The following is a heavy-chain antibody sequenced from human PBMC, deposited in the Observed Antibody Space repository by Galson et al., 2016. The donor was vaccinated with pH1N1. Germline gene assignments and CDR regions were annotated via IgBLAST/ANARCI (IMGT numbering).Heavy chain of an antibody. CDR1: GYTFNNYD. CDR2: MNPNTGGT. V-gene: IGHV1-8*03. CDR3: ARGHPLGSISGWV. D-gene: IGHD6-19*01. Sequence: SVKVSCKASGYTFNNYDINWVRQTPGQGLEWMGWMNPNTGGTDSAQKFQGRVTLTRNTSEGTAFMELNNLRSDDTAVYYCARGHPLGSISGWVWGQGSLVTVSS. J-gene: IGHJ4*02.